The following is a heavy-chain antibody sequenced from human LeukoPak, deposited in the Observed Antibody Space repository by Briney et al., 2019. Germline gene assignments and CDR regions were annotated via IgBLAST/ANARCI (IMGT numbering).Heavy chain of an antibody. J-gene: IGHJ6*02. CDR3: GKDYSSLNYYHGMDV. V-gene: IGHV3-30*18. CDR2: ISYDGSNK. D-gene: IGHD4-11*01. CDR1: GFTFSSYD. Sequence: GGSLRLSCAASGFTFSSYDMHWVRQAPGKGLEWVAVISYDGSNKYYVDSVKGRFTISRDNSKNTLYLQMNSLRGEDTAVYYCGKDYSSLNYYHGMDVWGQGTTVTVSS.